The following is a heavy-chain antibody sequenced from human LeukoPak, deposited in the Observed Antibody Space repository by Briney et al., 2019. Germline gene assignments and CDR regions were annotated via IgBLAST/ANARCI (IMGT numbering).Heavy chain of an antibody. D-gene: IGHD3-3*01. Sequence: ASVTVSCTASGYTFTSYDINWVRQAPGQGLEWMGWMNPNSDNTRYEQTFQGRVTITREKSISTAYMELSRLRSDDTAVYYCAVQHYVFWSGDYIAAHFDYLGQGALVTVSS. CDR1: GYTFTSYD. CDR3: AVQHYVFWSGDYIAAHFDY. V-gene: IGHV1-8*01. J-gene: IGHJ4*02. CDR2: MNPNSDNT.